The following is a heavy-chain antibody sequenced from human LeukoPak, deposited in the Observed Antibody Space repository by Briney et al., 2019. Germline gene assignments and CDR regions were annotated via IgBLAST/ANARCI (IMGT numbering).Heavy chain of an antibody. CDR3: ARVLSGSYSDFDY. CDR1: GYTFTGYY. Sequence: ASVKVSCKASGYTFTGYYMHWVRQAPGQGLEWMGWINPNSGGTNYAQKFQGRVTMTRDTSISTAYMELSRLRSDDTAVYYCARVLSGSYSDFDYWGQGTLVTVSS. D-gene: IGHD1-26*01. V-gene: IGHV1-2*02. J-gene: IGHJ4*02. CDR2: INPNSGGT.